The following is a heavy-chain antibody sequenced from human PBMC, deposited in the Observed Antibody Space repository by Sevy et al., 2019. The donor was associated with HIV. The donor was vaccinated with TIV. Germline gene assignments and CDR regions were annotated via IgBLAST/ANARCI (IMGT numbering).Heavy chain of an antibody. D-gene: IGHD2-21*01. J-gene: IGHJ3*01. Sequence: GGSLRLSCAASGFTFSSYGIHWVRQTPGKGLEWVSFISSDGNDTYYADSVKGRFSISRDNSKKTVNLQVDGLRTEDTAVDFCTKPNTYYLDVRGRDSDAFGLWGQGTMVTVSS. V-gene: IGHV3-30*18. CDR1: GFTFSSYG. CDR2: ISSDGNDT. CDR3: TKPNTYYLDVRGRDSDAFGL.